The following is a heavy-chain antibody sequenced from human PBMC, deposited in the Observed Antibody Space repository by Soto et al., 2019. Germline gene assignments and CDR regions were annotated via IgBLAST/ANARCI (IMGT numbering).Heavy chain of an antibody. CDR2: ISYDGSNK. V-gene: IGHV3-30*18. J-gene: IGHJ4*02. Sequence: QVQLVESGGGVVQPGRSLRLSCAASGFTFSSYGMHWVRQAPGKGLEWVAVISYDGSNKYYADSVKGRFSISRDNSKNTLYLQMNSLRAEDTAVYYCAKGDREGLRQNFDCWGQGTLVTVSS. CDR1: GFTFSSYG. CDR3: AKGDREGLRQNFDC. D-gene: IGHD5-12*01.